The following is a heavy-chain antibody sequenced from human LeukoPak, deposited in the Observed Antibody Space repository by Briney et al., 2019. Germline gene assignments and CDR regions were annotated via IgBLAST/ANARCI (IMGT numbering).Heavy chain of an antibody. D-gene: IGHD2-15*01. CDR2: IYHSGST. Sequence: SETLSLTCAVSGGSISSSNWWSWVRQPPGKGLEWIGEIYHSGSTNYNPSLKSRVTISVDKSKNQFSLKLSSVTAADTAVYYCAREVVVVVAAHQYFDYWGQGTLVTVSS. J-gene: IGHJ4*02. CDR1: GGSISSSNW. CDR3: AREVVVVVAAHQYFDY. V-gene: IGHV4-4*02.